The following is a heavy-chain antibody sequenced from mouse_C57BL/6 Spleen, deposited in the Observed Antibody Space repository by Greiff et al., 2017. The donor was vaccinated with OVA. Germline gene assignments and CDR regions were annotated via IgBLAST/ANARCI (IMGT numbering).Heavy chain of an antibody. Sequence: QVQLQQPGAELVRPGTSVKLSCKASGYTFTSYWMHWVKQRPGQGLEWIGVIDPSDSYTNYNQKFKGKATLTVDTSSSTAYMQLSSLTSEDSAVYYCAGALCACAYWGEGTLFTVSA. CDR3: AGALCACAY. CDR1: GYTFTSYW. CDR2: IDPSDSYT. J-gene: IGHJ3*01. V-gene: IGHV1-59*01. D-gene: IGHD6-2*01.